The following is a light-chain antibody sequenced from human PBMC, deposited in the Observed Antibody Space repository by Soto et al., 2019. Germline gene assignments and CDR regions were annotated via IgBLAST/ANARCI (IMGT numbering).Light chain of an antibody. Sequence: QSVLTQPPSASGTPGQWVTISCSGSDSNIGSFSVNWYQQVPGMAPKLLIYSDNLRPSGVPDRFSGSKSGTSASLAINGIQAEDDADYYCAVWDDSLDGLLVFGGGTKVTVL. V-gene: IGLV1-44*01. CDR3: AVWDDSLDGLLV. CDR1: DSNIGSFS. J-gene: IGLJ2*01. CDR2: SDN.